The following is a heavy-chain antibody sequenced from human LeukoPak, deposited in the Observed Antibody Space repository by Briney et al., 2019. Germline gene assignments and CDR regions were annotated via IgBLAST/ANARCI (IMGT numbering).Heavy chain of an antibody. V-gene: IGHV4-59*12. D-gene: IGHD3-22*01. CDR3: AREGHDYYDSGAYYTYYFDY. CDR1: GGSISSYY. J-gene: IGHJ4*02. CDR2: IYYSGST. Sequence: SETLSLTCTVSGGSISSYYWSWIRQPPGKGLEWSGYIYYSGSTNYNPSLESRVTISVDTSKNQFSLKLSSVTAADTAVYHCAREGHDYYDSGAYYTYYFDYWGQGTLVTVSS.